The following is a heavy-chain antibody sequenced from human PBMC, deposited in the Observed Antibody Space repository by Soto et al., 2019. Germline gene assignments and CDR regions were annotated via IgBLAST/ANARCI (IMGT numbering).Heavy chain of an antibody. CDR2: IKKDGSGT. CDR3: ARVANGVVAPAATYYFDY. CDR1: GFNFNDHW. D-gene: IGHD2-2*01. J-gene: IGHJ4*02. Sequence: VGSLRLSCAASGFNFNDHWMTWVRQAPGKGLEWVANIKKDGSGTYYVDSVKGRFTISRDNANNSLFLQMNSLRADDTAVYYCARVANGVVAPAATYYFDYWGQGALVTVSS. V-gene: IGHV3-7*03.